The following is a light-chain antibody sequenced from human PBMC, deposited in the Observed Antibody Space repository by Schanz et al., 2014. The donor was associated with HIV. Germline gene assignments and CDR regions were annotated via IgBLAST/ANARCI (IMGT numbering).Light chain of an antibody. CDR1: SSDVGDYNY. J-gene: IGLJ2*01. Sequence: QSVLTQPPSASGSPGQSVTISCTGTSSDVGDYNYVSWYQQHPGTAPKIMIYEVSKRPSGVPDRFSGSKSGNTASLTVSGLQAEDEADYYCQSFDRSLGRVVFGGGTKLTVL. CDR2: EVS. CDR3: QSFDRSLGRVV. V-gene: IGLV2-8*01.